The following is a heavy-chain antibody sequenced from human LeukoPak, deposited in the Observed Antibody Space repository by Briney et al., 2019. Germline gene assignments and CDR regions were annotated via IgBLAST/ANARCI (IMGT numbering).Heavy chain of an antibody. CDR2: IDYSGST. Sequence: SETLSLTCSVSNGSISTYYWSWIRQPPGKGLEWIGYIDYSGSTNYNPSLKSRVTMSLDTSKNHFSLRPSSVTAADSAVYYCARVSRRHTLDYWGQGTLVTVSS. J-gene: IGHJ4*02. CDR1: NGSISTYY. CDR3: ARVSRRHTLDY. V-gene: IGHV4-59*01.